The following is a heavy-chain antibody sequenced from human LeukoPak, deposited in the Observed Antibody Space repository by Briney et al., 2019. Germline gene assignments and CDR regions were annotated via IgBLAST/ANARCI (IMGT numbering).Heavy chain of an antibody. V-gene: IGHV4-31*03. J-gene: IGHJ4*02. CDR1: GGSISSGGYY. CDR2: IYYSGST. D-gene: IGHD3-10*01. CDR3: ARIKLTYFDY. Sequence: SQTLSLTCTVSGGSISSGGYYWSWIRQHPGKGLEWIGYIYYSGSTNYNPSLKSRVTISVDTSKNQFSLKLSSVTAADTAVYYCARIKLTYFDYWGQGTLVTVSS.